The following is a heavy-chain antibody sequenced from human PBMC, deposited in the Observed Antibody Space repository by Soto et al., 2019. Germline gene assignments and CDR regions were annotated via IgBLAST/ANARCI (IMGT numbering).Heavy chain of an antibody. Sequence: QVQLVQSGAEVKKAGASIRISCKASGYTFSTSGMHWVRQAPGQGLEWVGWINGVNGNTKYSQKFQDRVTITRDSSASTAYMELIGLTSEDTGVFYCARAPRLTQLSAWGQGTQVIVSS. CDR2: INGVNGNT. CDR1: GYTFSTSG. V-gene: IGHV1-3*01. J-gene: IGHJ5*02. D-gene: IGHD1-1*01. CDR3: ARAPRLTQLSA.